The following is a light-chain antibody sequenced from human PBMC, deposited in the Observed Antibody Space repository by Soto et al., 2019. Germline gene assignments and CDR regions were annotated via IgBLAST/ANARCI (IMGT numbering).Light chain of an antibody. V-gene: IGKV3-15*01. CDR2: GAS. CDR3: QQYNNWPFT. Sequence: EIVMTQSPATLSVSPGERATLSCRASQSVSSNLAWYQQKPGQAPRLLIYGASTRATGIPARFSGSGSATEFTLTISSLQSEDFAVYYCQQYNNWPFTFGPGTKVDI. J-gene: IGKJ3*01. CDR1: QSVSSN.